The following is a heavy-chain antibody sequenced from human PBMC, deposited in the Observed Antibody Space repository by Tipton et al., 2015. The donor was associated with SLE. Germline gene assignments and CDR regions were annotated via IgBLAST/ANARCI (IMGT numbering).Heavy chain of an antibody. Sequence: TLSLTCTVSGYSINNGFYWGWIRQPPGKGLEWIGIIYHSGTTYYNPSLKSRVTISVDTSKNQFSLRLSSVTAADTAVYYCARGAAARDDYYYFYMDVWGKGTTVTVSS. J-gene: IGHJ6*03. CDR2: IYHSGTT. CDR1: GYSINNGFY. CDR3: ARGAAARDDYYYFYMDV. V-gene: IGHV4-38-2*02.